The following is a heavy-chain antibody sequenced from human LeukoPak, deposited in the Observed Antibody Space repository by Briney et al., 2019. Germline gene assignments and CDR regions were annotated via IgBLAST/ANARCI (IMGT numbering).Heavy chain of an antibody. CDR1: GFTFSSYS. CDR3: ARYSRYCSGGSCSTPFDY. V-gene: IGHV3-21*01. J-gene: IGHJ4*02. D-gene: IGHD2-15*01. Sequence: PGGSLRLSCAASGFTFSSYSMNWVRQAPGKGLEWVSSISSSSSDIYYADSVKGRFTISRDNAKNSLYLQMNSLRAEDTAAYYCARYSRYCSGGSCSTPFDYWGQGTLVTVSS. CDR2: ISSSSSDI.